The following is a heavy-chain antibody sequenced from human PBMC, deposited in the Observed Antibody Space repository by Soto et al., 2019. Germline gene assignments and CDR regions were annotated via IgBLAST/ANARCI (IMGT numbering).Heavy chain of an antibody. V-gene: IGHV3-30*18. D-gene: IGHD2-21*01. Sequence: QVQLVESGGGVVQPGRSLRLSCAASGFTFSSYGMHWVRQAPGKGLEWVAAISYDGSNQYYADSVKGRFTISRDNSRDTLYLQMNSPRDEDTAVYYCAKVVITSWGKDVWGQGTTVTVSS. CDR1: GFTFSSYG. CDR2: ISYDGSNQ. J-gene: IGHJ6*02. CDR3: AKVVITSWGKDV.